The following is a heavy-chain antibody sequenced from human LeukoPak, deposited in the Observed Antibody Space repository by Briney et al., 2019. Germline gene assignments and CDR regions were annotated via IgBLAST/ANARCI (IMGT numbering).Heavy chain of an antibody. Sequence: GGSLRLSCAASGFTFSGSAMHWVRQASGKGLEWVGRIRSKPNNDATAYAASVKGRFTISRDDSNNTAYLQMNSLKTEDTAIYYCTSSSGWYYDWYFDLWGRGTLVTVSS. CDR3: TSSSGWYYDWYFDL. V-gene: IGHV3-73*01. D-gene: IGHD6-19*01. CDR2: IRSKPNNDAT. J-gene: IGHJ2*01. CDR1: GFTFSGSA.